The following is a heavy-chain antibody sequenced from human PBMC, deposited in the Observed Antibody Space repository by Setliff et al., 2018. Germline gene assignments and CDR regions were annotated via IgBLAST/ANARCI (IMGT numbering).Heavy chain of an antibody. CDR2: ISYDGSNK. CDR1: GFTFSSYA. J-gene: IGHJ4*02. D-gene: IGHD2-2*01. Sequence: PGGSLRLSCAASGFTFSSYAMHWVRQAPGKGLEWVAVISYDGSNKYYADSVKGRFTISRDNSKNTLYLQMNSLRAEDTAVYYCAKDWNPSTYWYTDYFDSWGQGTLVTVSA. V-gene: IGHV3-30-3*01. CDR3: AKDWNPSTYWYTDYFDS.